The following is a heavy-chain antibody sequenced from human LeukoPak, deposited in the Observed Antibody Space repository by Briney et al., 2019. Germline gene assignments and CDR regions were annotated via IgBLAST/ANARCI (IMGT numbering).Heavy chain of an antibody. Sequence: PGGSLRLSCAASEFSVGSNYMTWVRQAPGKGLEWVSLIYSGGSTYYADSVKGRFTISRDNSKNTLYLQMNSLRAEDTAVYYCARDRVTTVTNFDYWGQGTLVTVSS. J-gene: IGHJ4*02. D-gene: IGHD4-17*01. CDR3: ARDRVTTVTNFDY. CDR2: IYSGGST. V-gene: IGHV3-66*01. CDR1: EFSVGSNY.